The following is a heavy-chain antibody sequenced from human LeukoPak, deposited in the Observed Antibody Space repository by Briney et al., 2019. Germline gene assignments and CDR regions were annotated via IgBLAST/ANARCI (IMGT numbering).Heavy chain of an antibody. CDR3: AKGRPYYDFWSGYDEPPFDY. D-gene: IGHD3-3*01. J-gene: IGHJ4*02. Sequence: GSLRLSCAASGFTFSSYGMHWVRQAPGKGLEWVAVIWYDGSNKYYADSVKGRFTISRDNSKNTLYLQMNSLRAEDTAVYYCAKGRPYYDFWSGYDEPPFDYWGQGTLVTVSS. CDR1: GFTFSSYG. CDR2: IWYDGSNK. V-gene: IGHV3-30*02.